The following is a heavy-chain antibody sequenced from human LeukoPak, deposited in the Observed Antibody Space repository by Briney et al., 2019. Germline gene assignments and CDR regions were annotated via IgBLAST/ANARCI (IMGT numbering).Heavy chain of an antibody. D-gene: IGHD1-14*01. Sequence: KPGGSLRLSCAASGFTFSDHYMGWIRQAPGKGLEWVSYISGSGNIIHYADSVKGRFTISRDNAKNSLFLQMNSLRAEDTAVYSCARDGDQKYEVYDYWGQGTLVTVSS. CDR2: ISGSGNII. CDR1: GFTFSDHY. V-gene: IGHV3-11*04. CDR3: ARDGDQKYEVYDY. J-gene: IGHJ4*02.